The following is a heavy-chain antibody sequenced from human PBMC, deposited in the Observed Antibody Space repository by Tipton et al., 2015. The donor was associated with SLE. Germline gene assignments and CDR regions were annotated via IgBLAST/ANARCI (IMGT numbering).Heavy chain of an antibody. CDR2: IYYSGST. CDR1: GGSISSYY. D-gene: IGHD3-22*01. Sequence: TLSLTCTVSGGSISSYYWSWIRQPPGKGLEWIGYIYYSGSTNYNPSLKSRVTISVDTSKNQFSLKLSSVTAADTAVYYCARGSGGYYDSSGYYAYYYYYYMDVWGKGTTVTVSS. V-gene: IGHV4-59*01. J-gene: IGHJ6*03. CDR3: ARGSGGYYDSSGYYAYYYYYYMDV.